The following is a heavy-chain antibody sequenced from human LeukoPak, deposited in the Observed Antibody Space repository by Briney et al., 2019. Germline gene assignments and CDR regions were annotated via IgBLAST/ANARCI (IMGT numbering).Heavy chain of an antibody. CDR3: ARSATFRYFDPHFDY. D-gene: IGHD3-9*01. CDR1: AYTFTVYY. J-gene: IGHJ4*02. Sequence: ASVKVSCKASAYTFTVYYMHWMRQAPGQGLEWMGWINPKSGDTHYAQKFQGRVTMTRDTSISTAYMELSRLRSDDTAVYCCARSATFRYFDPHFDYWGQGTLVTVSS. CDR2: INPKSGDT. V-gene: IGHV1-2*02.